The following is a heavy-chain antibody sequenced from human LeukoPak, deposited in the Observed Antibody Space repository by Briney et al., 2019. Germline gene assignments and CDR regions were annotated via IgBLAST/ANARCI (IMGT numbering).Heavy chain of an antibody. D-gene: IGHD4-17*01. Sequence: SETLSLTCAVYGGSFSGYYWSWIRQPPGKGLEGIGEINHSGSTNYNPSLKSRVTISVDTSKNQFSLKLSSVTAADTAVYYCARNDYGEEVDYWGQGNLATVSS. CDR2: INHSGST. CDR1: GGSFSGYY. CDR3: ARNDYGEEVDY. V-gene: IGHV4-34*01. J-gene: IGHJ4*02.